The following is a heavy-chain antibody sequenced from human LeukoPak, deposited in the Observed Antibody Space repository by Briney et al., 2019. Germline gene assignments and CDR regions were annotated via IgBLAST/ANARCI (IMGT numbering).Heavy chain of an antibody. V-gene: IGHV1-2*02. CDR1: GYTFTGYY. CDR3: ARGIAAAGTGSGWFDP. CDR2: INPNSGGT. Sequence: ASVNVSCKASGYTFTGYYMHWVRQAPGQGLEWMGWINPNSGGTNYAQKFQGRVTMTRDTSISTAYMELSRLRSDDTAVYYCARGIAAAGTGSGWFDPWGQGTLVTVSS. J-gene: IGHJ5*02. D-gene: IGHD6-13*01.